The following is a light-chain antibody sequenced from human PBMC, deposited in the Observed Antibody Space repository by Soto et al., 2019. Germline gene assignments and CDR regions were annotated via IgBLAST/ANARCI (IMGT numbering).Light chain of an antibody. Sequence: EIVLTQSPGTLSLSPGERATLSCRASQSVSSSYLAWYQQKPGQAPRLLIYGASSRATGIPDRFSGSESGTDFTLTISRLEPEDFEVYYCQQYGSSPFDFGPGTKADI. CDR3: QQYGSSPFD. V-gene: IGKV3-20*01. J-gene: IGKJ3*01. CDR2: GAS. CDR1: QSVSSSY.